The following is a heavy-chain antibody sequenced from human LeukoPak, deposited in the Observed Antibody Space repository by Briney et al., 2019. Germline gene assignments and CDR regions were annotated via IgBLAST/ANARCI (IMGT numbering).Heavy chain of an antibody. Sequence: SETLSLTCTVSGGSISSYYWSWIRQPAGKGLEWIGRIYTSGSTNYNPSLKSRVTMSVDTSKNQFSLKLSSVTAADTAVYYCARGFLEWSSSTPYNWFDPWGQGTLVAVSS. CDR3: ARGFLEWSSSTPYNWFDP. CDR1: GGSISSYY. CDR2: IYTSGST. V-gene: IGHV4-4*07. J-gene: IGHJ5*02. D-gene: IGHD3-3*01.